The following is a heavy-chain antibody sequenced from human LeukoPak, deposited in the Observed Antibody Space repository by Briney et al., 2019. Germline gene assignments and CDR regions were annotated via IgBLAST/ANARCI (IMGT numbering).Heavy chain of an antibody. D-gene: IGHD1-1*01. CDR1: GFTFSSYW. CDR3: TTYNDKDAFNI. J-gene: IGHJ3*02. CDR2: ISYDGSNK. V-gene: IGHV3-30-3*01. Sequence: GGSLRLSCAASGFTFSSYWMSWVRQAPGKGLEWVAVISYDGSNKYYADSVKGRFTISRDNSKNTLYLQMNSLRAEDTAVYYCTTYNDKDAFNIWGQGTMVTVSS.